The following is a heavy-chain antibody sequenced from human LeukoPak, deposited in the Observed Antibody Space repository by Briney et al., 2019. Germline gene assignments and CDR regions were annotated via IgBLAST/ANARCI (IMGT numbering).Heavy chain of an antibody. J-gene: IGHJ4*02. CDR2: ISSSSSYI. D-gene: IGHD2-21*02. CDR1: GFTFSSYS. V-gene: IGHV3-21*01. Sequence: PGGSLRLSCAASGFTFSSYSMNWVRQAPGKGLEWVSSISSSSSYIYYADSVKGRFTISRDNAKNSLYLQMNSLRAEDTAVYYCARGSTPDLPYCGGDCAFDYWGQGTLVTVSS. CDR3: ARGSTPDLPYCGGDCAFDY.